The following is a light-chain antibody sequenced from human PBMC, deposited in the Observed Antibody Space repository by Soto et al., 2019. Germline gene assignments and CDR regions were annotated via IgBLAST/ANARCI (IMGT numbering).Light chain of an antibody. CDR3: QQRSTWPIT. CDR2: DAS. CDR1: QTIGSE. Sequence: EIVLTQSPATLSLSPGERATLSCRASQTIGSELGWYQQKPGQPPRLLIYDASGRATGIPDRFSGSGSGTDFTLTISSLEPEDFAVYYCQQRSTWPITFVGGTKVEIK. J-gene: IGKJ4*01. V-gene: IGKV3-11*01.